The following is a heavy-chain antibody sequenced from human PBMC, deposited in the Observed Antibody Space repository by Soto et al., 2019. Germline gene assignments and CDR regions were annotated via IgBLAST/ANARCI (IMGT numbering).Heavy chain of an antibody. CDR2: IWYDGSNK. CDR3: ARDYVVVVVAASAGYGMDV. Sequence: GGSLRLSCAASGFTFSSYGMHWVRQAPGKGLEWVAVIWYDGSNKYYADSVKGRFTTSRDNSKNTLYLQMNSLRAEDTAVYYCARDYVVVVVAASAGYGMDVWGQGTTVTVSS. V-gene: IGHV3-33*01. J-gene: IGHJ6*02. CDR1: GFTFSSYG. D-gene: IGHD2-15*01.